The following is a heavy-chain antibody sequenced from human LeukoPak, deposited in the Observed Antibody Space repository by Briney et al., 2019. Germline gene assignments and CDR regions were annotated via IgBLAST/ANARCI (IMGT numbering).Heavy chain of an antibody. Sequence: GGSLRLSCAASGFTFSSYGMRWVRQAPGKGLEWVAVIWYDGSNKYYADSVKGRFTISRDNSKNTLYLQMNSLRAEDTAVYYCARDRGYYDSSGYYLFSHYYYYGMDVWGQGTTVTVSS. CDR2: IWYDGSNK. V-gene: IGHV3-33*01. J-gene: IGHJ6*02. D-gene: IGHD3-22*01. CDR3: ARDRGYYDSSGYYLFSHYYYYGMDV. CDR1: GFTFSSYG.